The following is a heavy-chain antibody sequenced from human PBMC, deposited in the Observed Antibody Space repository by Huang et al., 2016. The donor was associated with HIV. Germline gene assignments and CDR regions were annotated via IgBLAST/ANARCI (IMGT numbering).Heavy chain of an antibody. CDR2: ISYDAKTK. Sequence: QVQLVESGGGVVQPGRSLRISCAASGFTFSSYGMHWVRQAPGKGLEWVAVISYDAKTKYYAASVEGRFSISRDNSKTTVYLQLNSLRVEDTAVYYCAKGGSAAAVLDFWGQGTLVTVSS. V-gene: IGHV3-30*18. CDR3: AKGGSAAAVLDF. CDR1: GFTFSSYG. D-gene: IGHD6-13*01. J-gene: IGHJ4*02.